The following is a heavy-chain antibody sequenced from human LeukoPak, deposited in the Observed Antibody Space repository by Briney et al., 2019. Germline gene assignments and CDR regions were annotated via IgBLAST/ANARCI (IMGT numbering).Heavy chain of an antibody. J-gene: IGHJ4*02. CDR2: INHSGST. CDR1: GGSFSGYY. D-gene: IGHD7-27*01. Sequence: SETLSLTCAVYGGSFSGYYWSWIRQPPGKGLEWIGEINHSGSTNYNPSLKSRVTISVDTSKNQFSLKLSSVTAADTAVYYCARRVWVLDYWGQGTLVTVSS. V-gene: IGHV4-34*01. CDR3: ARRVWVLDY.